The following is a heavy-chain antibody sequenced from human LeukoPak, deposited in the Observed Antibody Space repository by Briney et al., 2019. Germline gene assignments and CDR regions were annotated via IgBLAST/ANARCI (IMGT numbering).Heavy chain of an antibody. CDR2: INPNSGGT. J-gene: IGHJ3*02. V-gene: IGHV1-2*02. Sequence: ASVKVSCKASGYTFTGYYMHWVRQAPGQGPEWMGWINPNSGGTNYAQKFQGRVTMTRDTSISTAYMELSRLRSDDTAVYYCARGVAYYYDSSGYYRDAFDIWGQGTMVTVSS. CDR3: ARGVAYYYDSSGYYRDAFDI. D-gene: IGHD3-22*01. CDR1: GYTFTGYY.